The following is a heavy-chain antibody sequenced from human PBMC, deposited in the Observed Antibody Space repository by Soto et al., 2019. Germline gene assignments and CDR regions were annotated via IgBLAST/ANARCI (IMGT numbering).Heavy chain of an antibody. J-gene: IGHJ5*02. V-gene: IGHV6-1*01. Sequence: PSQTLSLTCAVSGDSVSINTASWNWIRQSPSRGLEWLGRTYFRSKWYNDYAVSVKSRIIINPDTSNNQFSLQLNSVTPEDTAVYFCAKGDNLGPKTGYAFDPWGQG. CDR2: TYFRSKWYN. CDR3: AKGDNLGPKTGYAFDP. CDR1: GDSVSINTAS. D-gene: IGHD5-12*01.